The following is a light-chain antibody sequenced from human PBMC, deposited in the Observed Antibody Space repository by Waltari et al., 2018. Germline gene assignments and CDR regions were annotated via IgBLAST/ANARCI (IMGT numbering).Light chain of an antibody. CDR2: GTS. J-gene: IGKJ3*01. V-gene: IGKV3-20*01. CDR3: QQYGPT. Sequence: VLTQSPGTLSLSPGERATLSCRASQSVNSGYLAWYQQKPGQAPRLLIYGTSSRATGIPDRFSGSGSGTEFTLTSSRLEPEDFAVYYCQQYGPTFGPGTKVEIK. CDR1: QSVNSGY.